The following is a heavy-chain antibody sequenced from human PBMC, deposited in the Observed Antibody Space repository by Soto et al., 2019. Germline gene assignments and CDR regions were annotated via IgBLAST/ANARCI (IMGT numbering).Heavy chain of an antibody. CDR3: AGTAWGVVLPGPGGMDV. CDR2: ISSSGSTI. J-gene: IGHJ6*02. D-gene: IGHD3-3*01. Sequence: LRLSCAASGFTFSDYYMSWIRQAPGKGLEWVSYISSSGSTIYYADSVKGRFTISRDNAKNSLYLQMNSLRAEDTAVYYCAGTAWGVVLPGPGGMDVWGQGTTVTVSS. CDR1: GFTFSDYY. V-gene: IGHV3-11*01.